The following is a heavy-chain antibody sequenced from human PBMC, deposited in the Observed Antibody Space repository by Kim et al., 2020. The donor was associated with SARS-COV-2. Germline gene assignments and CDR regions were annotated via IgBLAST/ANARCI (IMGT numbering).Heavy chain of an antibody. V-gene: IGHV3-30-3*01. J-gene: IGHJ4*02. CDR1: GFSFNHYS. D-gene: IGHD3-9*01. CDR3: ARDNKAWLFDY. Sequence: GGSLRLSCAASGFSFNHYSMHWVRQAPGKGLEWVAIVSGDGSIEYYADSVKGRFTISRDNSKNTLYVQMNSLRVEDTGVYYCARDNKAWLFDYWGQGTLVTVSS. CDR2: VSGDGSIE.